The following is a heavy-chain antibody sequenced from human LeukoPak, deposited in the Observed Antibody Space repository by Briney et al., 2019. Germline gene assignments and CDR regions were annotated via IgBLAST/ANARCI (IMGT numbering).Heavy chain of an antibody. J-gene: IGHJ4*02. V-gene: IGHV3-30-3*01. CDR3: AKAIWVAATASWFCFDS. CDR2: ISYDGSFN. Sequence: GRSLRLSCAASGITFSTYAIHWVRQAPGKGLEWVAVISYDGSFNYYTASVKGRFTISRDNSRNTLNLQMNGLRAEDTAVYYCAKAIWVAATASWFCFDSWGQGTLVTVSS. D-gene: IGHD2-15*01. CDR1: GITFSTYA.